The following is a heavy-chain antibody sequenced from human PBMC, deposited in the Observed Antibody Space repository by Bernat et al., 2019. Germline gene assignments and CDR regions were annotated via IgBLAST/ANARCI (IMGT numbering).Heavy chain of an antibody. CDR2: MRSKTYGGTT. J-gene: IGHJ4*02. CDR3: ARERIASAGVIDF. CDR1: GFTFGDYA. V-gene: IGHV3-49*04. D-gene: IGHD6-13*01. Sequence: EVQLVESGGGLVQPGGSLRLSCAASGFTFGDYAMSWVRQAPGEGLEWVGFMRSKTYGGTTEYAASVKGRFTISRDDSKSIAYLQMDSLKTEDTAVYYCARERIASAGVIDFWGQGTLVTVSS.